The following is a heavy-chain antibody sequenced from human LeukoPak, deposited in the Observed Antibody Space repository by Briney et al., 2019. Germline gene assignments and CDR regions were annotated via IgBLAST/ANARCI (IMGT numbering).Heavy chain of an antibody. J-gene: IGHJ4*02. CDR3: AREGGYGTSSSFDY. D-gene: IGHD6-13*01. CDR1: GFTLSSYA. V-gene: IGHV3-30*01. CDR2: ISYDESDK. Sequence: PGRSLRPSCAASGFTLSSYATHWVRQAPGKGLEWVAVISYDESDKYYADSVKGRFTISRDISKNTLYLQMNSLRVEDTAVYYCAREGGYGTSSSFDYWGQGTLVTVSS.